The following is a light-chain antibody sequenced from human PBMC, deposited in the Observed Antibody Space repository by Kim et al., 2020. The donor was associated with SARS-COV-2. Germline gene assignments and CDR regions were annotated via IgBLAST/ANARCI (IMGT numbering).Light chain of an antibody. CDR3: SSYTSSSTYV. V-gene: IGLV2-14*04. CDR2: DVS. Sequence: GQSITISSTETSSDVGGYNYVSWYQQHPGKAPKLMIYDVSKRPSGISSRFSGSKSGNTASLTISGLQAEDEADYYCSSYTSSSTYVFGTGTKVTVL. J-gene: IGLJ1*01. CDR1: SSDVGGYNY.